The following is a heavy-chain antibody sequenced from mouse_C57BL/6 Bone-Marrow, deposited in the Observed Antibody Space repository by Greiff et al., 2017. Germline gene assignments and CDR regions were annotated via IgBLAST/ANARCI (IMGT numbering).Heavy chain of an antibody. D-gene: IGHD2-4*01. CDR2: IHPNSGST. Sequence: QVQLQQPGAELVKPGASVKLSCKASGYTFTSYWIHWVKQRPGQGLEWIGMIHPNSGSTNYNEKFKSKATLTVDKSSSTAYMQLGSLISEDYAVYYCAISHYDYVWFSYWCQGTIVTFSS. V-gene: IGHV1-64*01. J-gene: IGHJ3*01. CDR3: AISHYDYVWFSY. CDR1: GYTFTSYW.